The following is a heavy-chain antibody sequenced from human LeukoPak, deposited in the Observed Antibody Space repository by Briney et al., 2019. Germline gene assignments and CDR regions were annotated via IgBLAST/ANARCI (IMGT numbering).Heavy chain of an antibody. D-gene: IGHD3-22*01. CDR3: SSGYHDAFDI. Sequence: QAGGSLRLSCAASGFTFSSYGMHWVRQAPGKGLEWVAFIRYDGSNKYYADSVKGRFTISRDNSKNTLYLQMNSLRAEDTAVYYCSSGYHDAFDIWGQGTMVTVSS. CDR1: GFTFSSYG. J-gene: IGHJ3*02. CDR2: IRYDGSNK. V-gene: IGHV3-30*02.